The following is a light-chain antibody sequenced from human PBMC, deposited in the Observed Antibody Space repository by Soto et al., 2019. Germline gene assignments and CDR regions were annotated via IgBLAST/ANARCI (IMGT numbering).Light chain of an antibody. CDR3: HQSYIAPPYT. Sequence: DIQMTQPPSSLSASVGARVTITCRASQAISTYLNWYLQKPVKAPNLLIYAASSLQSGDPSRFSGSGSGTDFTLDINSLRPVDFGTYYCHQSYIAPPYTFGQGPNLELK. CDR2: AAS. V-gene: IGKV1-39*01. J-gene: IGKJ2*01. CDR1: QAISTY.